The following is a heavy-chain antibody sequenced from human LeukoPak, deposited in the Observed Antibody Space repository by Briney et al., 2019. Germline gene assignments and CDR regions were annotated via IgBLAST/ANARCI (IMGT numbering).Heavy chain of an antibody. CDR1: GGSVSSYY. CDR3: ARAVATAVSLRWFDL. J-gene: IGHJ5*02. CDR2: IYYDRRT. V-gene: IGHV4-59*02. Sequence: KPSETLSLTCTVSGGSVSSYYWSWIRHPPGQGLEWIAYIYYDRRTDYNPSLKSRVAISIDTSKNQISLKLSSVTAADTAVYYCARAVATAVSLRWFDLWGQGTLVTVSS. D-gene: IGHD2-21*02.